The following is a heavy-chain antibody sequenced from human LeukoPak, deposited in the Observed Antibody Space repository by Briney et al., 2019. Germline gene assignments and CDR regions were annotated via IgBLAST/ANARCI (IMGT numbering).Heavy chain of an antibody. J-gene: IGHJ4*02. CDR1: GFTFSDYY. CDR2: ISSSGSTR. V-gene: IGHV3-11*01. Sequence: GGSLRLSCAASGFTFSDYYMSWIRQAPGKGLEWISFISSSGSTRYYADSVKGRFTISRDTTKDSLYLQMNSLRAEDTALYYCARGRPPADYWGQGTLVTVSS. CDR3: ARGRPPADY.